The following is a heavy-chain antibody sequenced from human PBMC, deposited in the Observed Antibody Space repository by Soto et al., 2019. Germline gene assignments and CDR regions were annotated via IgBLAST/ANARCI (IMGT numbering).Heavy chain of an antibody. CDR2: IAWDGGSR. CDR1: GFTFHNFA. Sequence: EVQVAESGGGLVQPGRSLRLSCTASGFTFHNFAMHWVRQAPGKGLEWVSGIAWDGGSRGYAGSVKGRFTISRDNARNSLYLQMRSLRTEDTALYYCAKEGALSTGYFDLWGQGTLVIVSS. D-gene: IGHD4-17*01. V-gene: IGHV3-9*01. J-gene: IGHJ4*02. CDR3: AKEGALSTGYFDL.